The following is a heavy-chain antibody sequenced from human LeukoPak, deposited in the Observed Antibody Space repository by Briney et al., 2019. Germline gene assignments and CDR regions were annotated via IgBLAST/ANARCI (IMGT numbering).Heavy chain of an antibody. CDR3: ARQTGSGLFTLP. Sequence: SETLSLTCTVSGVSISSSNSYWGWIRQPPGTGLEWIGSIYYTGNTYYNASLKSRVTISIDTSKNQISLRLTSVTATDTAMYYCARQTGSGLFTLPGGQGTLVTVSS. V-gene: IGHV4-39*01. CDR1: GVSISSSNSY. CDR2: IYYTGNT. J-gene: IGHJ4*02. D-gene: IGHD3/OR15-3a*01.